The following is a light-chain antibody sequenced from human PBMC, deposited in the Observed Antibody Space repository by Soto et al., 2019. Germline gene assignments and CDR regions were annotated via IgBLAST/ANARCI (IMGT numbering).Light chain of an antibody. Sequence: DIQMTQSPSTLSASVGDRVTITCRASQSISSWLAWYQQKPGKAPKLLIYKASSLESGVPSRFSGSGSETEFTLTISSLQPDDFATYYCQQVDHYPSTFGGGTKVDIK. CDR3: QQVDHYPST. J-gene: IGKJ4*01. V-gene: IGKV1-5*03. CDR2: KAS. CDR1: QSISSW.